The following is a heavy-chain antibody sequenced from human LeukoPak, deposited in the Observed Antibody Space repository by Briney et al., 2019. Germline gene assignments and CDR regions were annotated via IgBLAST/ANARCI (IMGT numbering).Heavy chain of an antibody. Sequence: GGSLRLSCAASGFTFSSYAMAWVRQAPGKGLQWVSAISGGGVSTYYADSVKGRFTISRDNSKNTLYLQMNSLRAEDTAVYYCAKDRSYASFEDWGQGTLVTVSS. CDR3: AKDRSYASFED. V-gene: IGHV3-23*01. CDR2: ISGGGVST. J-gene: IGHJ4*02. CDR1: GFTFSSYA. D-gene: IGHD2-2*01.